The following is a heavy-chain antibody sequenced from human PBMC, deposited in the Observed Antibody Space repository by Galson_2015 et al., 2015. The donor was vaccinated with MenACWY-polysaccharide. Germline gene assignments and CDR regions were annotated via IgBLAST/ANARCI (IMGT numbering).Heavy chain of an antibody. CDR2: ISGSGGST. Sequence: SLRLSCAASGFTFSSYAMSWVRQAPGKGLEWVSAISGSGGSTYYADSVKGRFTISRDNSKNTLYLQMNSLRAEDTAVYYCARDSSGWYNAFDIWGQGTMVTVSS. CDR1: GFTFSSYA. CDR3: ARDSSGWYNAFDI. J-gene: IGHJ3*02. D-gene: IGHD6-19*01. V-gene: IGHV3-23*01.